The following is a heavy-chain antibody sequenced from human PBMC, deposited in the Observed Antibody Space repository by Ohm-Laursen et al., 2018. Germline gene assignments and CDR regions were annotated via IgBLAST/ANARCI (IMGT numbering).Heavy chain of an antibody. V-gene: IGHV3-23*01. Sequence: GSLRLSCSASGFTFNTYAMSWVRQAPGKGLEWVSAISGSGGSTYYADSVKGRFTISRDNSKNTLYLQMNSLRAEDTAVYYCAKTSGGYYLFDYWGQGTLVTVSS. CDR3: AKTSGGYYLFDY. J-gene: IGHJ4*02. CDR2: ISGSGGST. D-gene: IGHD3-22*01. CDR1: GFTFNTYA.